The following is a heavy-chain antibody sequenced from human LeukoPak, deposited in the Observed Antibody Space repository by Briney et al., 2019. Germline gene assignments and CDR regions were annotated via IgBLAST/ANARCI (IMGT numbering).Heavy chain of an antibody. CDR1: DVSVTTRDSY. D-gene: IGHD3-22*01. Sequence: SETLSLTCTVSDVSVTTRDSYWGWIRQPPGKGLEWIGSAYYSGSTYFNPSLKSRLSISVDTSKNQFSLRLTSVTAADTAVYYCVRETYYYDSSGHSDWFDPWGQGTLVTVSS. V-gene: IGHV4-39*07. J-gene: IGHJ5*02. CDR3: VRETYYYDSSGHSDWFDP. CDR2: AYYSGST.